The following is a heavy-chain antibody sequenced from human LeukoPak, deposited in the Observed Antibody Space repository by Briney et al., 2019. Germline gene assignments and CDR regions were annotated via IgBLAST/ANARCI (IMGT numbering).Heavy chain of an antibody. CDR2: IYSGGST. CDR1: GFTVSSNY. J-gene: IGHJ4*02. D-gene: IGHD3-10*01. CDR3: GLYGSGSYDARSLDY. V-gene: IGHV3-53*01. Sequence: QPGGSLRLSCAASGFTVSSNYMSWVRQAPGKGLEWVSVIYSGGSTYYADSVKGRFTISRDNSKNTLYLQMNSLRAEDTAVYYCGLYGSGSYDARSLDYWGQGTLVTVSS.